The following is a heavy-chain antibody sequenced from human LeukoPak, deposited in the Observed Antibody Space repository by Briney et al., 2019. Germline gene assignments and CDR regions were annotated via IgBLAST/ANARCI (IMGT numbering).Heavy chain of an antibody. CDR1: GGTFSSYA. Sequence: SVKVSCKASGGTFSSYAISWVRQAPGQGPEWMGGIIPIFGTANYAQKFQGRVTITADKSTSTAYMELSSLRSEDTAVYYCARDSPYSSGWRDAFDIWGQGTMVTVSS. CDR2: IIPIFGTA. V-gene: IGHV1-69*06. J-gene: IGHJ3*02. D-gene: IGHD6-19*01. CDR3: ARDSPYSSGWRDAFDI.